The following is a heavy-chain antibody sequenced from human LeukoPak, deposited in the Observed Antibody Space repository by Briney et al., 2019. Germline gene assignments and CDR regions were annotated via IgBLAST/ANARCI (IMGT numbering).Heavy chain of an antibody. V-gene: IGHV3-53*01. CDR1: GFTVSGHP. Sequence: GGSLRLSCAASGFTVSGHPMSWVRQAPGKGLEWVSVIYRGGNTYYADSVKGRFTISRDNSKNTLYLQMNSLRAEDTAVYYCAKASGEVVSGSFIDYWGQGTLVTVSS. D-gene: IGHD3-22*01. J-gene: IGHJ4*02. CDR2: IYRGGNT. CDR3: AKASGEVVSGSFIDY.